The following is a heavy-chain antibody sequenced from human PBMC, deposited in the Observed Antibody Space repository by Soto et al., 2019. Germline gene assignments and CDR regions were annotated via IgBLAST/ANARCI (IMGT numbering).Heavy chain of an antibody. J-gene: IGHJ4*02. CDR1: GGSISSSSYY. CDR2: IYYSGST. V-gene: IGHV4-39*01. CDR3: ARRRPNYFDY. Sequence: PSETLSLPCTVSGGSISSSSYYWGWIRQPPGKGLEWIGSIYYSGSTYYNPSLKSRVTISVDTSKNQFSLKLSSMTAADTAVYYCARRRPNYFDYWGQGTLVTVSS.